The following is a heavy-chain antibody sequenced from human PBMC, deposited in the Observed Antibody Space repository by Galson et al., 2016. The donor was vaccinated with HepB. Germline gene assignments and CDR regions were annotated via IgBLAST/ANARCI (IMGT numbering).Heavy chain of an antibody. Sequence: LRLSCAVSGFTFRNHQMHWVRQVPGKGLEWVSRIEGDGNRPIYADSVKGRFTISRDNAENTLYLQMNSLRVEDTAVYYCARDLSGPDYWGQGTLVIVSS. CDR2: IEGDGNRP. V-gene: IGHV3-74*01. J-gene: IGHJ4*02. CDR1: GFTFRNHQ. CDR3: ARDLSGPDY.